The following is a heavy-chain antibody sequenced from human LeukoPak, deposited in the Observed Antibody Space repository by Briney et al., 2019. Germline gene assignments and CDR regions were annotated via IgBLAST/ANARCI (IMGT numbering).Heavy chain of an antibody. CDR2: ISWNSGSI. V-gene: IGHV3-9*01. D-gene: IGHD3-10*01. CDR1: GFTFDDYA. J-gene: IGHJ4*02. CDR3: AKDYGSGSYPYYFDY. Sequence: PGGSLRLSCAASGFTFDDYAMHWVRQAPGKGLEWVSGISWNSGSIGYADSVKGRFIISRDNAKNSLYLQMNSLRAEDTALYYCAKDYGSGSYPYYFDYWGQGTLVTVSS.